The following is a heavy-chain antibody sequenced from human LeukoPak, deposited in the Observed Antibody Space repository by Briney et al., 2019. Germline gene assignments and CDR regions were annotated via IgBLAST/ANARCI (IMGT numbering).Heavy chain of an antibody. CDR2: MNPNSGNT. Sequence: GASVKVSCKASGYTFTSYDINWVRQATGRGLEWMGWMNPNSGNTGYAQKFQGRVTMTRNTSISTAYMELSSLRSEDTAVYYCARGSSRTYGVAYYYYYYMDVWGKGTTVTVSS. D-gene: IGHD4-17*01. V-gene: IGHV1-8*01. CDR3: ARGSSRTYGVAYYYYYYMDV. J-gene: IGHJ6*03. CDR1: GYTFTSYD.